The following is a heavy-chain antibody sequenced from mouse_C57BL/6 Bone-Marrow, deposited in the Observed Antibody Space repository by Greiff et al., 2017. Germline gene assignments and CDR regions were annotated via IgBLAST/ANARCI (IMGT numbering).Heavy chain of an antibody. D-gene: IGHD1-1*01. V-gene: IGHV1-82*01. J-gene: IGHJ2*01. CDR2: IYPGDGDT. CDR1: GYAFSSSW. Sequence: QVQLQQSGPELVKPGASVKISCKASGYAFSSSWMNWVKQRPGKGLEWIGRIYPGDGDTNYNGKFTGKATLTADKSSSTAYMQLSSLTSEDSAVXFCARGGVTTVVADYWGQGTTLTGSS. CDR3: ARGGVTTVVADY.